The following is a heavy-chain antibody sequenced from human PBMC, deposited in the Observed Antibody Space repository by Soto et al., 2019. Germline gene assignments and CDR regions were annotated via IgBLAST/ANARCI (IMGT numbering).Heavy chain of an antibody. V-gene: IGHV4-59*01. D-gene: IGHD1-1*01. CDR2: IYYSGSTT. CDR3: ARDRGANEFDY. CDR1: GGSISSFY. Sequence: SETLSLTCTVSGGSISSFYWSWIRQPPGKGLEWIGYIYYSGSTTNYNPSLKSRVTISLDTSKNQFSLKLSSVTAADTAVYYCARDRGANEFDYWGQGTLVTVSS. J-gene: IGHJ4*02.